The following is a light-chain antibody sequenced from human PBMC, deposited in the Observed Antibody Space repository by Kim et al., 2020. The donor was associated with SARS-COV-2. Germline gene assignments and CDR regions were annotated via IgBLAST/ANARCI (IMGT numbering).Light chain of an antibody. CDR3: QQYETFLYT. Sequence: SASVGDRVIITCRASQSIGDWLAWYQQKPGTTPKLLIYKASLLQSGVPSRFSGSGSGTYFTLTISSLQPDDFATYYCQQYETFLYTFGQGTRLEI. CDR2: KAS. V-gene: IGKV1-5*03. CDR1: QSIGDW. J-gene: IGKJ2*01.